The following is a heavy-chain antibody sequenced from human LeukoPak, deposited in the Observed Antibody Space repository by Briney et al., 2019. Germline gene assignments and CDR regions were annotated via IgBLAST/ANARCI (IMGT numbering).Heavy chain of an antibody. J-gene: IGHJ3*02. CDR3: ARGTYSSSWYNLRPHAFDI. V-gene: IGHV1-18*01. CDR1: GYTFTSYG. CDR2: ISAYNGNT. D-gene: IGHD6-13*01. Sequence: ASVKVSCKASGYTFTSYGISWVRQAPGQGLEWMGWISAYNGNTNYAQKLQGRVTMTTDTSTSTAYMELRSLRSDDTAVYYCARGTYSSSWYNLRPHAFDIWGQGTMVTVSS.